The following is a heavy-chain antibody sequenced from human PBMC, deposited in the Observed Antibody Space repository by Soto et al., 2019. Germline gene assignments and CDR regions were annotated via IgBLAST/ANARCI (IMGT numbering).Heavy chain of an antibody. CDR1: GGSISSGDYY. J-gene: IGHJ5*02. D-gene: IGHD2-2*01. Sequence: TLSLTCTVSGGSISSGDYYWSWIRQPPGKCLEWIGYIYYSGSTYYNPSLKSRVTISVDTSKNQFSPKLSSVTAADTAVYYCASHPDCSSTSCYRWFDPWGQGTLVTVSS. CDR3: ASHPDCSSTSCYRWFDP. CDR2: IYYSGST. V-gene: IGHV4-30-4*01.